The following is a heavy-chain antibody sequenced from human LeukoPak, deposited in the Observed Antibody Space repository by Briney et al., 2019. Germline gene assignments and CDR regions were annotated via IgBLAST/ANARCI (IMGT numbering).Heavy chain of an antibody. CDR1: GFTFSSYG. D-gene: IGHD3-16*01. CDR2: ISYDGSNK. CDR3: AKGGRDDTYDIDY. Sequence: PGRSLRLSCAASGFTFSSYGMHWVRQAPGKGLEWVAVISYDGSNKYYADSVKGRFTISRDNSKNTLYLQMNSLRAEDTAVYYCAKGGRDDTYDIDYWGQGTLVTVSS. J-gene: IGHJ4*02. V-gene: IGHV3-30*18.